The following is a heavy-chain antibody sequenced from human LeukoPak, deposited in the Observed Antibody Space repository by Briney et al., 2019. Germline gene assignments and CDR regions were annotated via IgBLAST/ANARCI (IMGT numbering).Heavy chain of an antibody. CDR3: AKDLAYTTYGYYFDY. CDR1: GFTFSSYA. J-gene: IGHJ4*02. V-gene: IGHV3-23*01. D-gene: IGHD4-11*01. Sequence: GGSLRLSCTASGFTFSSYAMNWVRQAPGKGLEWVSGIGAGGTFTYYADSVKGRFTISRDNSRNTLYRQMNSLRADDTAVYYCAKDLAYTTYGYYFDYWGQGTLVTVSS. CDR2: IGAGGTFT.